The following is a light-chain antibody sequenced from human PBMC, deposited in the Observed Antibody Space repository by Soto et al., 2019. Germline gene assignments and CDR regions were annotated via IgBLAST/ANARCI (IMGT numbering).Light chain of an antibody. CDR3: LQDFNYPWT. CDR1: QDIRND. CDR2: AAS. V-gene: IGKV1-6*01. J-gene: IGKJ1*01. Sequence: AIQMTQSPSSLSASVGDRVTITCRASQDIRNDLGWYQQKPGKTPKLLIFAASSLQSGVPSRFSGSGSGTDFTLTISSLQTEDFATYYCLQDFNYPWTFGHGTKVEIE.